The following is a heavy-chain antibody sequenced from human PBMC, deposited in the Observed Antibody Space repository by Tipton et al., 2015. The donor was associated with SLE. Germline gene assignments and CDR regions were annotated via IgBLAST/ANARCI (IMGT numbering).Heavy chain of an antibody. Sequence: SLRLSCAASGLTFDDYAMHWVRQAPGKGLEWVSGISWNSGSIGYADSVKGRFTISRDNAKNSLYLQMNSLRAEDTALYYCAKDRGIAVAGPAFGFDYWGQGTLVTVSS. CDR2: ISWNSGSI. D-gene: IGHD6-19*01. CDR3: AKDRGIAVAGPAFGFDY. CDR1: GLTFDDYA. J-gene: IGHJ4*02. V-gene: IGHV3-9*01.